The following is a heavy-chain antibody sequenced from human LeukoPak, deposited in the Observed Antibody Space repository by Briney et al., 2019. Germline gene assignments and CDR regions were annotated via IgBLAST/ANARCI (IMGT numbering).Heavy chain of an antibody. CDR1: GFTFSSYG. D-gene: IGHD6-13*01. CDR2: ISYDGSNK. V-gene: IGHV3-30*18. J-gene: IGHJ6*02. Sequence: PGGSLRLSCAASGFTFSSYGMHWVRQAPGKGLEWVAVISYDGSNKYYADSVKGRFTISRDNSKNTLYLQMNSLRAEDTAVYYCAKAVVEYSSSCCYYGMDVWGQGTTVTVSS. CDR3: AKAVVEYSSSCCYYGMDV.